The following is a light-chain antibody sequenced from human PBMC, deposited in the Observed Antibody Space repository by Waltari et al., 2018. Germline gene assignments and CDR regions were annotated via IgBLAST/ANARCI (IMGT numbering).Light chain of an antibody. V-gene: IGLV3-19*01. Sequence: SELTQDPAVSVALGQTVRITWQGQILQNFDAGWFPQKPGQAHVLVVYGKSSRPSGIPDRFSGSRSGNTAYLIITGAQAEDEAVYYCDSRDNSGDHVLFGGGTKLTVL. CDR3: DSRDNSGDHVL. CDR1: ILQNFD. CDR2: GKS. J-gene: IGLJ3*02.